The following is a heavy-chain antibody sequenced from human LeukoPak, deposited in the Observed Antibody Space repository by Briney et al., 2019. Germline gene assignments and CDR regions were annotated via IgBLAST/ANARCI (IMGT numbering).Heavy chain of an antibody. CDR3: ARGPHTRIGSGYIDY. Sequence: ASVKVSCKASGNTFTSYAMHWVRQAPGQRLEWMGWINAGNGNTKYSQKFQGRVTITRDTSASTAHMELSSLRSEDTAVYYCARGPHTRIGSGYIDYWGQGTLVTVSS. D-gene: IGHD3-22*01. CDR2: INAGNGNT. V-gene: IGHV1-3*01. CDR1: GNTFTSYA. J-gene: IGHJ4*02.